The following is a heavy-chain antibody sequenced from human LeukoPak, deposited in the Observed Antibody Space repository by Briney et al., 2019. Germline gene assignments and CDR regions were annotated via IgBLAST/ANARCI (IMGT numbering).Heavy chain of an antibody. CDR3: ARDWFTRLGELSPDRAFDY. V-gene: IGHV3-20*04. CDR1: GFTVSSNY. CDR2: INWNGGST. D-gene: IGHD3-16*02. Sequence: PGGSLRLSCAASGFTVSSNYMSWVRQAPGKGLEWVSGINWNGGSTGYVDSVKGRFTISRDNAKNSLYLQMNSLRAEDTALYYCARDWFTRLGELSPDRAFDYWGQGTLVTVSS. J-gene: IGHJ4*02.